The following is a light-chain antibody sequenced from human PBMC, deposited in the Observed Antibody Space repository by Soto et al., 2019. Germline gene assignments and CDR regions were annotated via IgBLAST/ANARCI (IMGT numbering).Light chain of an antibody. Sequence: QSALTQHASVSGSPGQSITISCTGTSNDVGGYEYVSWYQQYPGKAPKLLIFDVSNRPSGVSDRFSGSKSGNTASLTISGLQVEDEAEYHCSSYTSSSIYVFGSGTKLTVL. J-gene: IGLJ1*01. V-gene: IGLV2-14*03. CDR3: SSYTSSSIYV. CDR2: DVS. CDR1: SNDVGGYEY.